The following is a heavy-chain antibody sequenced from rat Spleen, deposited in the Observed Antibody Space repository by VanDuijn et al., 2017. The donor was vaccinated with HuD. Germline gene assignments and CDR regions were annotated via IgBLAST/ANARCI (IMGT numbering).Heavy chain of an antibody. CDR3: TTGGYTTDYYYGGWFAY. CDR1: GFTFNNYW. J-gene: IGHJ3*01. D-gene: IGHD1-6*01. CDR2: ITNTGGST. V-gene: IGHV5-31*01. Sequence: EVQLVESGGGLVQPGSSLKLSCVASGFTFNNYWMTWIRQAPGKGLEWVASITNTGGSTYYPDSVKGRFTISRDNAKLTLYLQMDSLRSEDTATYYCTTGGYTTDYYYGGWFAYWGQGTLVTVSS.